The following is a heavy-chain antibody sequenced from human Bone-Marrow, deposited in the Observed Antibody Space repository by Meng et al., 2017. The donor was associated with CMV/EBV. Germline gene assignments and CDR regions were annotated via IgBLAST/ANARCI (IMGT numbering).Heavy chain of an antibody. Sequence: GESLKISCAVSGFTFSSDSMNWVRQAPGKGLEWVSYITSSSSTTYYADSVKGRFTISRDNPKNSLYLQMNSLRAEDTAVYYCARVGYCSSTSCLDYWGQGTLVTVSS. J-gene: IGHJ4*02. CDR3: ARVGYCSSTSCLDY. CDR1: GFTFSSDS. V-gene: IGHV3-48*04. CDR2: ITSSSSTT. D-gene: IGHD2-2*01.